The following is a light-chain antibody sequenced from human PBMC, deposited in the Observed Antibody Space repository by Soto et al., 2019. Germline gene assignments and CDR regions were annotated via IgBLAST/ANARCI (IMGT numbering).Light chain of an antibody. V-gene: IGLV2-14*01. J-gene: IGLJ3*02. Sequence: QSALTQPASVSGSPGQSITISCTGTSSDVGAYNYVSWYQQHPGKAPKLMIYEVSSRPSGVSNRFSGSKSANTASLTISGLQAEDEADYYCNSYTSSSTWGFGGGTKLTVL. CDR1: SSDVGAYNY. CDR3: NSYTSSSTWG. CDR2: EVS.